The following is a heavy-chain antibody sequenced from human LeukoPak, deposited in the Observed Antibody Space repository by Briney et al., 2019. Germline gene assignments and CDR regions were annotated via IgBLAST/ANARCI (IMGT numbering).Heavy chain of an antibody. J-gene: IGHJ4*02. Sequence: GGSLRLSCAASGFTFSSYAMHWVRQAPGKGLEWVAVISYDGSNKYYADSVKGRFTISRDNSKNTLYLQMNSLRAEDTAVYYCARLPWGYYYDSSGYYLVDYWGQGTLVTVSS. CDR1: GFTFSSYA. V-gene: IGHV3-30-3*01. D-gene: IGHD3-22*01. CDR3: ARLPWGYYYDSSGYYLVDY. CDR2: ISYDGSNK.